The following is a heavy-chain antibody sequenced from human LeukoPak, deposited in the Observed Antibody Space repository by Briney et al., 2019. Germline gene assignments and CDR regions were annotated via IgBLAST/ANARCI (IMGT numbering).Heavy chain of an antibody. V-gene: IGHV3-74*01. CDR3: ARAVGLRLGELSLGDY. CDR2: ISSDGSST. Sequence: GGSLRLSCAASGFTFSSYWMHWVRQAPGKGLVWVSRISSDGSSTSHADSVKGRFTISRDNSKNTLYLQMNSLRAEDTAVYYCARAVGLRLGELSLGDYWGQGTLVTVSS. D-gene: IGHD3-16*02. J-gene: IGHJ4*02. CDR1: GFTFSSYW.